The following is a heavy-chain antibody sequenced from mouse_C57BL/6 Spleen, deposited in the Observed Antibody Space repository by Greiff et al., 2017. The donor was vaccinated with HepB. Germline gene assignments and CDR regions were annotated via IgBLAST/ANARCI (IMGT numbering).Heavy chain of an antibody. D-gene: IGHD2-4*01. J-gene: IGHJ1*03. CDR3: ARSGVYDYDGYWYFDV. CDR2: IDPSDSYT. Sequence: QVQLQQSGAELVMPGASVKLSCKASGYTFTSYWMHWVKQRPGQGLEWIGEIDPSDSYTNYNQKFKGKSTLTVDKSSSTAYMQLSSLTSEDSAVYYCARSGVYDYDGYWYFDVWGTGTTVTVSS. CDR1: GYTFTSYW. V-gene: IGHV1-69*01.